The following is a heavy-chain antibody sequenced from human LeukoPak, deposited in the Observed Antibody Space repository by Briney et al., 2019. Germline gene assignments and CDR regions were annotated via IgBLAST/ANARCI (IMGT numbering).Heavy chain of an antibody. CDR2: INHSGST. CDR3: ARGQRDGYNFDY. Sequence: KPSEALSLTCAVYGGSFSGYYWSWIRQPPGKGLEWIGEINHSGSTNYNPSLKSRVTISVDTSKNQFSLKLSSVTAADTAVYYCARGQRDGYNFDYWGQGTLVTVSS. CDR1: GGSFSGYY. D-gene: IGHD5-24*01. J-gene: IGHJ4*02. V-gene: IGHV4-34*01.